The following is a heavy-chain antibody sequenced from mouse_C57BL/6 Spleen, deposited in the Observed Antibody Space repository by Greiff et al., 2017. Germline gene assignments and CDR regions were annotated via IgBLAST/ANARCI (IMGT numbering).Heavy chain of an antibody. J-gene: IGHJ4*01. CDR1: GYSFTGYY. CDR2: INPSTGGT. V-gene: IGHV1-43*01. CDR3: ASGNYGDYAMDY. D-gene: IGHD2-1*01. Sequence: LVKPGASVKISCKASGYSFTGYYMHWVKQSSEKSLEWIGEINPSTGGTSYNQKFKGKATLTVDKSSSTAYMQLKSLTSEDSAVYYCASGNYGDYAMDYWGQGTSVTVSS.